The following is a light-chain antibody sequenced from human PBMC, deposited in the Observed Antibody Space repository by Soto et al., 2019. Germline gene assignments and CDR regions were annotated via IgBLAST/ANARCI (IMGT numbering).Light chain of an antibody. CDR1: PSVSNNY. CDR2: GAS. J-gene: IGKJ1*01. Sequence: EIVFAQSRGTVSLSPGESAPLSCRASPSVSNNYLAWSEQKPGQAPRLLIYGASNRATGIPDRFSGSGSGTDFTLTIRRLEPEVFAVYYCQQYGSSGTFGQGTKVDIK. CDR3: QQYGSSGT. V-gene: IGKV3-20*01.